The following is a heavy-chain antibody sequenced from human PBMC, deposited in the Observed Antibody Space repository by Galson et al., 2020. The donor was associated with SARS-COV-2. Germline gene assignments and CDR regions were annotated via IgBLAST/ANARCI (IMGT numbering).Heavy chain of an antibody. CDR3: AIDYDLSTGYYGYYFYS. D-gene: IGHD3-9*01. CDR2: VRSKSHGETT. V-gene: IGHV3-49*04. Sequence: GGSLRLSCTGSGFTFADYVMSWVRQTPEKGLEWIGFVRSKSHGETTQYAASVNGRFSISRDDSKRIAYLQMNSLKSEDTAMYYCAIDYDLSTGYYGYYFYSWGQGTLVTVSS. CDR1: GFTFADYV. J-gene: IGHJ4*02.